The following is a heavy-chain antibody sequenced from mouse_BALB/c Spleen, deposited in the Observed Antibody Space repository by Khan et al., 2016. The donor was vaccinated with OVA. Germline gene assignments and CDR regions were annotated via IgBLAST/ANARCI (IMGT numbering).Heavy chain of an antibody. D-gene: IGHD2-3*01. CDR1: GYTFTSYV. V-gene: IGHV1S136*01. CDR3: APFDGYYLSFAS. Sequence: VQLKQSGPELVKPGASVKMSCKASGYTFTSYVMHWVKQKPGLGLEWIGYIYPYNDDTKYNEKFKGKATLTSDKSSSTAYMELSSLTSEDSAVYSFAPFDGYYLSFASWGRGPLFTVSA. J-gene: IGHJ3*01. CDR2: IYPYNDDT.